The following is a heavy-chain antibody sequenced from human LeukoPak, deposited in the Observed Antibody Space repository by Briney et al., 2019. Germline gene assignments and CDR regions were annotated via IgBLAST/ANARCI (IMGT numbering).Heavy chain of an antibody. J-gene: IGHJ3*02. CDR2: IYYSGST. CDR1: GGSISSYY. Sequence: SETLSLTCTVSGGSISSYYWSWIRQPPGKGLEWIGYIYYSGSTNNNPSLKSRVTISVDTSKNQFSLKLSSVTAADTAVYYCARDRTPYSSGWYKDAFDIWGQGTMVTVSS. V-gene: IGHV4-59*01. CDR3: ARDRTPYSSGWYKDAFDI. D-gene: IGHD6-19*01.